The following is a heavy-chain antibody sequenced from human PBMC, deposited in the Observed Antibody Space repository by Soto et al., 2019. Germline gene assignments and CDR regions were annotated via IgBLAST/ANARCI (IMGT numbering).Heavy chain of an antibody. J-gene: IGHJ3*01. CDR1: GFTFSSND. D-gene: IGHD3-22*01. Sequence: EVQLVESGGGLIQPGGSLRLSCAASGFTFSSNDMNWVRQAPGKGLEWVSLIYSGGSTYYADSVKGRFTISRYNSKNTLYVQMSSLRAEDTAVYYCATRPLLPGAPWGQGTMVTVSS. V-gene: IGHV3-53*01. CDR2: IYSGGST. CDR3: ATRPLLPGAP.